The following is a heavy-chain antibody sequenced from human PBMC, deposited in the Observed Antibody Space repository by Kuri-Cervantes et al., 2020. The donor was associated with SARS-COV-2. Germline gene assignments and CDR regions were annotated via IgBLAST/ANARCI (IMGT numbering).Heavy chain of an antibody. CDR3: ARGRIMITFGGVEPFDY. V-gene: IGHV3-30*03. CDR2: ISYDGSNK. Sequence: GGSLRLSCAASGFTFSNYGMHWVRQAPGKGLEWVAVISYDGSNKYYADSVKGRFTISRDNSKNTLYLQMNSLRAEDTAVYYCARGRIMITFGGVEPFDYWGQGTLVTVSS. D-gene: IGHD3-16*01. J-gene: IGHJ4*02. CDR1: GFTFSNYG.